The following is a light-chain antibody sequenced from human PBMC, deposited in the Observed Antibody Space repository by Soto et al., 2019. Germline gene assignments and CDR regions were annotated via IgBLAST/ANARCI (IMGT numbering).Light chain of an antibody. CDR2: DVS. CDR1: QSVSSF. Sequence: EIVLTQSPATVSLSPGERATLSCRASQSVSSFLAWYQQKPGQAPRRLIYDVSNRASGIPARFSGSGSGTDFTLTISSLEPEDFAVYYCQQGSIWPITFGQGTRLEIK. CDR3: QQGSIWPIT. J-gene: IGKJ5*01. V-gene: IGKV3-11*01.